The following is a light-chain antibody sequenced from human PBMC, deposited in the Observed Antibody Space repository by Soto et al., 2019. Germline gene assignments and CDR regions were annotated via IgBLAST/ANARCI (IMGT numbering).Light chain of an antibody. CDR1: QIISSY. V-gene: IGKV1-39*01. J-gene: IGKJ4*01. Sequence: DIQMTQSPSSLSASVGDRVTITCRASQIISSYLNWYQQIPGQAPRLLIYAASRLQSGVPSRFSGSGSRTDFTLTISSVQAEDFGTYCCKQSYNTPPHFGGGTKVDIK. CDR3: KQSYNTPPH. CDR2: AAS.